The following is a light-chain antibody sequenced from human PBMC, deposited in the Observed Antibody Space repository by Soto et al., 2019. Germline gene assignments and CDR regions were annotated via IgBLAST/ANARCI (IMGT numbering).Light chain of an antibody. CDR2: DAS. V-gene: IGKV1-5*01. CDR1: QSIGRW. Sequence: DIQMTQSPSTLSAFVGDRVTITCRASQSIGRWLAWYQQKPGKAPKLLIYDASSLVSGVPSRFSGSGSGTEFTLTISSLQPDDFATYYCQQYNTYSPERTFGQGTKVEV. CDR3: QQYNTYSPERT. J-gene: IGKJ1*01.